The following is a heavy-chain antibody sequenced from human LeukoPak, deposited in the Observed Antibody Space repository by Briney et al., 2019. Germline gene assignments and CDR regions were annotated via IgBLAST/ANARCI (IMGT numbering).Heavy chain of an antibody. CDR2: ISGSGGST. CDR1: GFTVSSNY. J-gene: IGHJ4*02. Sequence: GGSLRLSCAASGFTVSSNYMSWVRQAPGKGLEWVSAISGSGGSTYYADSVKGRFTISRDNSKNTLYLQMNSLRAEDTAVYYCAKGQLDYDSSGYYNFDYWGQGTLVTVSS. CDR3: AKGQLDYDSSGYYNFDY. D-gene: IGHD3-22*01. V-gene: IGHV3-23*01.